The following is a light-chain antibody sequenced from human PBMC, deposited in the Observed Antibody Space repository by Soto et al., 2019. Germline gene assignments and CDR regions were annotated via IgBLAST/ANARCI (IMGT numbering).Light chain of an antibody. CDR2: DAS. CDR3: QQYETLPIT. V-gene: IGKV1-33*01. CDR1: QDIGNY. Sequence: DIQMTQSPSSLSASVGDRVSITCQASQDIGNYLNWYQQLPGKAPKLLIFDASNLESGVPSRFSGSGSGTDFTFTISSLQPEDIATYYCQQYETLPITFGQGTRLEIK. J-gene: IGKJ5*01.